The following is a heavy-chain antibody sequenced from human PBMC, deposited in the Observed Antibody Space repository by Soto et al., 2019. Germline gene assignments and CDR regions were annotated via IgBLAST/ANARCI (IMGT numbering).Heavy chain of an antibody. J-gene: IGHJ4*02. CDR3: VRGGYDYVWGNDF. V-gene: IGHV3-21*06. Sequence: EVQLVESGGGLVMPGGSLILSCAASGFTFNNYNMNWVRQPPGKGLEWVSSISSSSSYIYYADSVKGRFTISRDSGKNFLYLQMTGLRTEDTAVYYCVRGGYDYVWGNDFWGQGTLVTVSS. CDR2: ISSSSSYI. D-gene: IGHD3-16*01. CDR1: GFTFNNYN.